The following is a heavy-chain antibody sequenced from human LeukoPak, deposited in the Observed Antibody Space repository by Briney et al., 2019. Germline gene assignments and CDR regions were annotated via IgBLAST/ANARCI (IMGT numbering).Heavy chain of an antibody. J-gene: IGHJ6*02. D-gene: IGHD6-13*01. CDR1: GGTFSSYA. V-gene: IGHV1-69*13. CDR2: IIPIFGTA. CDR3: ASPSTSSSWYPVLTIPAPYYYGMDV. Sequence: GASVKVSCKASGGTFSSYAISWVRQAPGQGLEWMGGIIPIFGTANYAQKFQGRVTITADESTSTAYMELNSLRSEDTAVYYCASPSTSSSWYPVLTIPAPYYYGMDVWGQGTTVTVSS.